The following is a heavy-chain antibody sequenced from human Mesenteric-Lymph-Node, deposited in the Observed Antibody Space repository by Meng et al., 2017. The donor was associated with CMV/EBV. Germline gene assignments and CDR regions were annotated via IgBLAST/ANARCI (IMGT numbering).Heavy chain of an antibody. J-gene: IGHJ4*02. D-gene: IGHD4-11*01. Sequence: GESLKISCAASGFTFSSYWMSWVRQAPGKGLEWVANIKQDGSEKYYVDSVKGRFTISRDNAKNSLYLQMNSLRAEDSAVYYCVRYSNYEGVFDYWGQGTLVTVSS. CDR3: VRYSNYEGVFDY. CDR1: GFTFSSYW. CDR2: IKQDGSEK. V-gene: IGHV3-7*01.